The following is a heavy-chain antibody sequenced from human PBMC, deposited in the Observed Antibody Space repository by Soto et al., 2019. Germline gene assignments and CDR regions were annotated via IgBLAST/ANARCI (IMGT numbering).Heavy chain of an antibody. J-gene: IGHJ4*02. CDR2: MNPNSGNT. V-gene: IGHV1-8*01. Sequence: QVQLVQSGAEVKKPGASVKVSCKASGYTFTSYDINWVRQATGQGLEWMGWMNPNSGNTGYAQKFQGRVTMTRNTSISTAYMELSSLRSEDTAVYYCARGLKEWWVLLEGVFDYWGQGTLVTVSS. CDR3: ARGLKEWWVLLEGVFDY. D-gene: IGHD1-26*01. CDR1: GYTFTSYD.